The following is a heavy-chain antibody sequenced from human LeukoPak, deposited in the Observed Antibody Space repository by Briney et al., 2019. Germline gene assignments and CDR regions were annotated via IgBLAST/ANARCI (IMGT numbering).Heavy chain of an antibody. CDR2: IYHSGST. J-gene: IGHJ5*02. D-gene: IGHD2-2*01. CDR1: GYSISSGHY. V-gene: IGHV4-38-2*01. Sequence: SETLSLTCAVSGYSISSGHYWGWIRQPPGKGLEWIGSIYHSGSTYYNPSLKSRVTISVDTSKNQFSLKLSSVTAADTAVYYCARHLVPAAIPDWFDPWGQGTLVTVSS. CDR3: ARHLVPAAIPDWFDP.